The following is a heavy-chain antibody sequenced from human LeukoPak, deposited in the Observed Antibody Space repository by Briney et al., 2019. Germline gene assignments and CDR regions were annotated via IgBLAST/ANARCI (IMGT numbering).Heavy chain of an antibody. CDR3: ARGGDYGDYEDAFDI. CDR2: INTNTGNP. CDR1: GYTFTSYA. D-gene: IGHD4-17*01. Sequence: GASVNVSCKASGYTFTSYAMNWVRQAPGQGLEWMGWINTNTGNPTYAQGFTGRFVFSLDTSVSTAYLQISSLKAEDTAVYYCARGGDYGDYEDAFDIWGQGTMVTVSS. J-gene: IGHJ3*02. V-gene: IGHV7-4-1*02.